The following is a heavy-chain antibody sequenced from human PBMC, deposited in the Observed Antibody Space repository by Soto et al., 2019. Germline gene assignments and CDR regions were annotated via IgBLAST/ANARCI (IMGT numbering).Heavy chain of an antibody. CDR1: GYTFTSYA. Sequence: ASVKVSCKASGYTFTSYAMHWVRQAPGQSLEWMGWINTGNGDTKYSQNFQGRVTMTTDTSTSTAYMELRSLRSDDTAVYYCARDQGYYDKGMDVWGQGTTVTVSS. CDR2: INTGNGDT. J-gene: IGHJ6*02. D-gene: IGHD3-22*01. V-gene: IGHV1-3*04. CDR3: ARDQGYYDKGMDV.